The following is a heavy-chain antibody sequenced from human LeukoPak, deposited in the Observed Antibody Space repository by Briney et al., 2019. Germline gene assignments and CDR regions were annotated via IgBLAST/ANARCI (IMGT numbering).Heavy chain of an antibody. CDR3: AREPNLRTWISQKPIYYYYGMDV. D-gene: IGHD5-12*01. J-gene: IGHJ6*02. CDR2: INHSGST. Sequence: SETLSLTCAVYGGSFSGYYWSWIRQPPGKGLEWIGEINHSGSTNYNPSLKSRVTISVDTSKNQFSLKLSSVTAADTAVYYCAREPNLRTWISQKPIYYYYGMDVWGQGTTVTVSS. CDR1: GGSFSGYY. V-gene: IGHV4-34*01.